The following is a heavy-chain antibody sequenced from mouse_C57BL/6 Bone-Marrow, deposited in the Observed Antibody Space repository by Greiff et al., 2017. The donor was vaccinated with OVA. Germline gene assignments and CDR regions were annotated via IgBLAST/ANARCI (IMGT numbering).Heavy chain of an antibody. J-gene: IGHJ4*01. CDR1: GYTFTSYW. Sequence: QVHVKQPGAELVKPGASVKLSCKASGYTFTSYWMHWVKQRPGRGLEWIGRIDPNSGGTKYYEKFKSKATLTVDKPSSTAYMQLSSLTSEYAAVYDCARERIYYGNYEGVDYWGQGTSVTVSS. CDR2: IDPNSGGT. D-gene: IGHD2-1*01. V-gene: IGHV1-72*01. CDR3: ARERIYYGNYEGVDY.